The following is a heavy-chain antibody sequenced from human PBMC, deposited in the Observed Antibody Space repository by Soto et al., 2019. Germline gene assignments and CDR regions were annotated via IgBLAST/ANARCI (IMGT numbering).Heavy chain of an antibody. CDR2: INTGNSS. D-gene: IGHD6-13*01. J-gene: IGHJ5*02. CDR3: GRVGAAACT. CDR1: GFTVSTNY. V-gene: IGHV3-53*01. Sequence: GGSLRLSCAASGFTVSTNYMGWVRQAPGKGLEWVSLINTGNSSFYADSVKGRFTISRDSSKNTLYLQMNSLRVEDTAVYYCGRVGAAACTWGQGALVTVSS.